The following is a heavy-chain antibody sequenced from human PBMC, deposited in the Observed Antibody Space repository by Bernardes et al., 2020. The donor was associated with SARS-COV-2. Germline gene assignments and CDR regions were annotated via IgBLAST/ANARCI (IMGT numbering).Heavy chain of an antibody. CDR1: GGSVSSSY. D-gene: IGHD2-2*01. Sequence: SETLSLTCTVSGGSVSSSYWSWIRQPPGKGLEWIGYIYYSRSSNYNPSLKSRVTISVDTSKNQFSLKLSSVTAADTAMYYCARLVGSSTSDPDYWGQGTLVTVSS. J-gene: IGHJ4*02. CDR2: IYYSRSS. CDR3: ARLVGSSTSDPDY. V-gene: IGHV4-59*08.